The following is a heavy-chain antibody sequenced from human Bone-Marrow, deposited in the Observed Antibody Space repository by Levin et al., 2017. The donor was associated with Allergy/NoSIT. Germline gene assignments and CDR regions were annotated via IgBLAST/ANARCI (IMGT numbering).Heavy chain of an antibody. J-gene: IGHJ3*02. CDR2: IIGSGGIT. CDR3: AKDLFVGTLDASDI. V-gene: IGHV3-23*01. Sequence: GGSLRLSCAASGFAFSSYAMSWVRQAPGKGLEWVSSIIGSGGITEYADSVKGRFTISRDNSKNTLYLQMKSLRAEDTAVYYCAKDLFVGTLDASDIWGQGTKVTVSS. CDR1: GFAFSSYA. D-gene: IGHD2-21*01.